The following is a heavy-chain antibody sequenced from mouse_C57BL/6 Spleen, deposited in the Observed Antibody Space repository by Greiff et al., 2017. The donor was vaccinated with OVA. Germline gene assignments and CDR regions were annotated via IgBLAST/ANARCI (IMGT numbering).Heavy chain of an antibody. J-gene: IGHJ1*03. CDR1: GYTFTDYY. Sequence: QVQLQQSGPELVKPGASVKISCKASGYTFTDYYINWVKQRPGQGLEWIGWIFPGSGSTYYNEKFKGKATLTVDKSSSTAYMLLSSLTSEDSAVYFCARWGYGDYGGYFDVCGTGTTVTVSS. CDR2: IFPGSGST. V-gene: IGHV1-75*01. D-gene: IGHD2-4*01. CDR3: ARWGYGDYGGYFDV.